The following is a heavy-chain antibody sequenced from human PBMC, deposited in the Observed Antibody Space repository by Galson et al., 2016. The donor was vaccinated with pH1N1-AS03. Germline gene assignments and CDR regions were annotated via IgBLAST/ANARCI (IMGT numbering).Heavy chain of an antibody. D-gene: IGHD7-27*01. J-gene: IGHJ3*01. CDR1: GYNFMSYW. V-gene: IGHV5-51*03. CDR2: MYPEDSDI. Sequence: QSGAEVKKPGESLKISCKVSGYNFMSYWIGWVRQMPGKGLEWLGIMYPEDSDIRYSPSLRGQVTISADKSISTANLQWTSLEASDPGIYFSARPAPLGNPGRKGLDAFDLWGQGTKVTVS. CDR3: ARPAPLGNPGRKGLDAFDL.